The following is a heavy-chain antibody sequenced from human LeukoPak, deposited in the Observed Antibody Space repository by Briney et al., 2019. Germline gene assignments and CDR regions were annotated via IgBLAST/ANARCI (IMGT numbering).Heavy chain of an antibody. Sequence: ASVRVSCKASGGTFSSYAISWERQAPGQGLEWMGGIIPIFGTANYAQKFQGRVTITADESTSTAYMELSSLRSEDTAVYYCARLFVDIVVVPAAIPRMDVWGQGTSVTVSS. CDR3: ARLFVDIVVVPAAIPRMDV. CDR2: IIPIFGTA. CDR1: GGTFSSYA. D-gene: IGHD2-2*03. V-gene: IGHV1-69*13. J-gene: IGHJ6*02.